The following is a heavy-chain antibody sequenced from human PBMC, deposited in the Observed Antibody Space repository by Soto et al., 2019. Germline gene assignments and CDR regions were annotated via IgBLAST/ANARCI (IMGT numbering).Heavy chain of an antibody. Sequence: GGSLRLSCAASGFTLSRHTINWVRQAPGKGLEWVSFIGSRTSDIYYADSVKDRFTISRDNAKNSLYLDLTRLRAEDTAVYFCVRDYYDTSGYPNTFDMWGQGTMVTVSS. J-gene: IGHJ3*02. D-gene: IGHD3-22*01. V-gene: IGHV3-21*01. CDR2: IGSRTSDI. CDR1: GFTLSRHT. CDR3: VRDYYDTSGYPNTFDM.